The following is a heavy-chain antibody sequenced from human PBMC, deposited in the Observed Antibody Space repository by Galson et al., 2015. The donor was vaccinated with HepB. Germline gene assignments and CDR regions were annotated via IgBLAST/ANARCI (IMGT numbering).Heavy chain of an antibody. Sequence: SVKVSCKASGYTFTGYYMHWVRQAPGQGLEWMGWINPNSGGTNYAQKLQGRVTMTTDTSTSTAYMELRSLRSDDTAVYYCARDGRGYLWEGPFDCWGQGTLVTVSS. V-gene: IGHV1-2*02. CDR2: INPNSGGT. CDR1: GYTFTGYY. D-gene: IGHD3-16*01. CDR3: ARDGRGYLWEGPFDC. J-gene: IGHJ4*02.